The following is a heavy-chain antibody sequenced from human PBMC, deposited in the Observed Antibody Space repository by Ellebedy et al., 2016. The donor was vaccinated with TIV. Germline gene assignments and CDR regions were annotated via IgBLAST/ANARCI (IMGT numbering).Heavy chain of an antibody. Sequence: GESLKISCAASGFSFRDYAMCWVRQAPGKGLEWVSSINGGGGIIYYAGSVKGRFTISRDNSKKTVYLQMNSLRAEDTAKYYCTNTYPEEGLDVWGQGTTVTVSS. CDR1: GFSFRDYA. CDR3: TNTYPEEGLDV. D-gene: IGHD2-21*01. J-gene: IGHJ6*02. V-gene: IGHV3-23*01. CDR2: INGGGGII.